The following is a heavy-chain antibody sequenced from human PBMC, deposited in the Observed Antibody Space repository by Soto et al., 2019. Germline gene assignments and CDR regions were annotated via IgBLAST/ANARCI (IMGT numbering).Heavy chain of an antibody. CDR3: ARYSSGLYDAFDI. CDR1: GFTFSSYW. D-gene: IGHD6-19*01. J-gene: IGHJ3*02. Sequence: EVQLVESGGGLVQPGGSLRLSCPASGFTFSSYWMSWVRQAPGKGLEWVANIKQDGSEKYYVDSVKGRFTISRDNAKNSLYLQMNSLRAEDTAVYYCARYSSGLYDAFDIWGQGTMVTVSS. CDR2: IKQDGSEK. V-gene: IGHV3-7*01.